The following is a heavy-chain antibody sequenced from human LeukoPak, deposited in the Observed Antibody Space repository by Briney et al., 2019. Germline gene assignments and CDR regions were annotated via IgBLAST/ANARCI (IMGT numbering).Heavy chain of an antibody. Sequence: SETLSLTCTVSGGSISSSSYYWGWIRQPPGKGLEWIGTIYYIGTTYYNPSLKSRVTISADASKNQFSLQLNSVTAADTAVYYCARLIPYYGGNTGYYFDYWGQGTLVTVSS. CDR1: GGSISSSSYY. V-gene: IGHV4-39*01. D-gene: IGHD4-23*01. CDR3: ARLIPYYGGNTGYYFDY. J-gene: IGHJ4*02. CDR2: IYYIGTT.